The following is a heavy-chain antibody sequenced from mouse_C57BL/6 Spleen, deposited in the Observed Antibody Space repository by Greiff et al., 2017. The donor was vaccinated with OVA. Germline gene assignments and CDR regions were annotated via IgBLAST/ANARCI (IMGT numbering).Heavy chain of an antibody. J-gene: IGHJ4*01. CDR1: GFSFNTYA. CDR3: VREVPFYAMDY. V-gene: IGHV10-1*01. Sequence: EVQLVESGGGLVQPKGSLKLSCAASGFSFNTYAMNWVRQAPGKGLEWVARIRSKSNNFATSYADSVKDSFTISRDDSESTLYLQMNNLKTEDTAMYYCVREVPFYAMDYWGQGTSVTVSS. CDR2: IRSKSNNFAT.